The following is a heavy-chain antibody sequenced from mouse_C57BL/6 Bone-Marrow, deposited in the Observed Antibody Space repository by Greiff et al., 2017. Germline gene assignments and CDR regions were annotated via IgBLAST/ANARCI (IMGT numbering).Heavy chain of an antibody. CDR3: ARVDAYLPFYAMDY. CDR1: GYTFTSYW. Sequence: QVQLKQPGAELVMPGASVKLSCKASGYTFTSYWMHWVKQRPGQGLEWIGEIDPSDSYTNYNQKFKGKSTLTVDKSSSTAYMQLRSLTSEDSAVYYCARVDAYLPFYAMDYWGQGTSVTVSS. J-gene: IGHJ4*01. D-gene: IGHD2-1*01. V-gene: IGHV1-69*01. CDR2: IDPSDSYT.